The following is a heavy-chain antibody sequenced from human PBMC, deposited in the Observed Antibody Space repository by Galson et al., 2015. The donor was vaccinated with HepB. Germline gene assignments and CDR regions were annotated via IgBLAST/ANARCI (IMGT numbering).Heavy chain of an antibody. CDR3: ARAVPYYDYVWGSYMQYFDY. CDR1: GFTFSDYY. CDR2: ISSSSSYT. V-gene: IGHV3-11*06. D-gene: IGHD3-16*01. Sequence: SLRLSCAASGFTFSDYYMSWIRQAPGKGLEWVSYISSSSSYTNYADSVKGRFTISRDNAKNSLYLQMNSLRAEDTAVYYCARAVPYYDYVWGSYMQYFDYWGREPWSPSPQ. J-gene: IGHJ4*02.